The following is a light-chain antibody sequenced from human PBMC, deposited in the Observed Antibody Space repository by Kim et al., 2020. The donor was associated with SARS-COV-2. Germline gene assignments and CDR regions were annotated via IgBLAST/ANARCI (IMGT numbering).Light chain of an antibody. Sequence: GQSVTMPCTGTSMDVGGYNYVSCYQQHPGKAPKLMIYDVSKRPSGVPDRFSGSKSGNTASLTISGLQAEDEADYSCCSYAGSYTVVFGGGTKLTVL. CDR1: SMDVGGYNY. CDR2: DVS. CDR3: CSYAGSYTVV. J-gene: IGLJ2*01. V-gene: IGLV2-11*01.